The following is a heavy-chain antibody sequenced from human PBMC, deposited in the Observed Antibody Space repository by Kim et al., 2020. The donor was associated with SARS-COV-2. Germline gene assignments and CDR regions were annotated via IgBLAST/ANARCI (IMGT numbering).Heavy chain of an antibody. V-gene: IGHV3-30*01. CDR3: EAGGSYGY. CDR2: SNK. D-gene: IGHD1-26*01. J-gene: IGHJ4*02. Sequence: SNKYDADSVKGRFTIARDNAKNTLYLQRNRLRAEDTAVYYWEAGGSYGYWGQGTLVTVSS.